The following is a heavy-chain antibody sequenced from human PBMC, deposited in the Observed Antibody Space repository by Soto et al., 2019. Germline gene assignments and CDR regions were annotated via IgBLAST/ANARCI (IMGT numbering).Heavy chain of an antibody. J-gene: IGHJ4*02. D-gene: IGHD5-12*01. CDR2: IYYGGST. Sequence: SETLSLTCTVSGDSISTDYWSWIRQSPGKGLEWIGFIYYGGSTNYNPSLKSRVTISVDTPKNQFSLKLSSVTAADTAVYYCAKANSGYGSFDHWGPGTLVTVSS. CDR3: AKANSGYGSFDH. CDR1: GDSISTDY. V-gene: IGHV4-59*08.